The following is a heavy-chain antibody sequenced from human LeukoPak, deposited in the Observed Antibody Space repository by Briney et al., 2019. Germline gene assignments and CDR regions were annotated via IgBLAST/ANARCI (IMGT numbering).Heavy chain of an antibody. V-gene: IGHV4-59*08. Sequence: SETLSLTCTVSGGSISSYYWSWIRQPPGKGLEWIAYISDIGSINYNPSLKSRVTISLDTSKNQFSLKLSSVTAADTAVYYCAGLSPHFSSSPYYFDYWGQGTLVTVSS. CDR2: ISDIGSI. CDR3: AGLSPHFSSSPYYFDY. D-gene: IGHD6-6*01. J-gene: IGHJ4*02. CDR1: GGSISSYY.